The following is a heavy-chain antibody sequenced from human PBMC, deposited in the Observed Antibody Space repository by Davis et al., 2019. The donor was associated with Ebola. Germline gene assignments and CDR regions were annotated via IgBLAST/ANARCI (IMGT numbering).Heavy chain of an antibody. CDR2: IWYDGNNK. V-gene: IGHV3-33*01. J-gene: IGHJ5*02. D-gene: IGHD6-13*01. Sequence: GGSLRLSCAASGFTFSSYGMHWVRQAPGKGLEWVALIWYDGNNKFYSDSVKGRFTISRDNAKNSLYLQMNSLRAEDTAVYYCARAGIAEYNWFDPWGQGTLVTVSS. CDR3: ARAGIAEYNWFDP. CDR1: GFTFSSYG.